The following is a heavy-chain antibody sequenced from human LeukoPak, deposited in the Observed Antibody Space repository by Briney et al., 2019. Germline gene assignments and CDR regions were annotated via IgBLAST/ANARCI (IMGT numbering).Heavy chain of an antibody. CDR1: GFTFSSYA. Sequence: GGSLRLSCAASGFTFSSYAMHWVRQAPGKGLEWVAVISYDGSNKYYADSVKGRFTISRDNSKNTLYLQMNSLRAEDTAVYYCARASYYDYVWGSCEYFDYWGQGTLVTVSS. D-gene: IGHD3-16*01. V-gene: IGHV3-30-3*01. J-gene: IGHJ4*02. CDR2: ISYDGSNK. CDR3: ARASYYDYVWGSCEYFDY.